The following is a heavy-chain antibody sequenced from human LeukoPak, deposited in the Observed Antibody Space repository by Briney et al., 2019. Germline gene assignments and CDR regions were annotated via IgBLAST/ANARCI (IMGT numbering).Heavy chain of an antibody. CDR3: ARECDPSRCASSSPDY. CDR2: VSSDETTT. J-gene: IGHJ4*02. V-gene: IGHV3-74*01. D-gene: IGHD6-6*01. CDR1: GFGFSRYW. Sequence: PGGSLRLSCAASGFGFSRYWMHWVRQAPGKGLVWVSRVSSDETTTTYADSVQGRFTVSRDNAKNTLFLQMNDLRPEDTAVYFCARECDPSRCASSSPDYWGQGTLVTVSS.